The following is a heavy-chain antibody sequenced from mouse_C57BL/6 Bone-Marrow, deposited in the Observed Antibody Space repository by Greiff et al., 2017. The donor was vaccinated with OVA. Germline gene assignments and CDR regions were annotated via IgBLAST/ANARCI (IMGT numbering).Heavy chain of an antibody. D-gene: IGHD2-1*01. Sequence: QVQLQQSGPELVKPGASVKISCKASGYAFSSSWMNWVKQRPGQGLEWIGRIYPGDGDTNYNGKFKGKATLTADKSSSTAYMQLSSLTSEDSSVYFCARRGNPYYFDYWGQGTTLTVSS. CDR3: ARRGNPYYFDY. V-gene: IGHV1-82*01. CDR1: GYAFSSSW. CDR2: IYPGDGDT. J-gene: IGHJ2*01.